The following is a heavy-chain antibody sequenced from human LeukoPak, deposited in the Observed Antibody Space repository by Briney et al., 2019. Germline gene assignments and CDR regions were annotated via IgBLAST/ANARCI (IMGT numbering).Heavy chain of an antibody. Sequence: GGSLRLSCAASGFTVSNNYMSWVRQAPGKGLEWIAVIYSGGSTFHADSVKGRFIISRDNSKNTLYLQMNSLRVGDTAVYYCATGTHPGNWGQGTLVTVSS. D-gene: IGHD1-26*01. J-gene: IGHJ4*02. V-gene: IGHV3-66*01. CDR2: IYSGGST. CDR3: ATGTHPGN. CDR1: GFTVSNNY.